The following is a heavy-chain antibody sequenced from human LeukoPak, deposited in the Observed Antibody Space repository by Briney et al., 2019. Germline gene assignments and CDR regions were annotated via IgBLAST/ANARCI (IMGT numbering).Heavy chain of an antibody. Sequence: GGSLRLSCVASGFPFSSYWMTWVRQAPGKGLEWVANIKQDGSKKSYVDSVKGRFTISRDNSKNTLYLQMNSLRAEDTAVYYCARDGGYDFWSGYYQDYWGQGTLVTVSS. J-gene: IGHJ4*02. CDR1: GFPFSSYW. CDR2: IKQDGSKK. CDR3: ARDGGYDFWSGYYQDY. D-gene: IGHD3-3*01. V-gene: IGHV3-7*01.